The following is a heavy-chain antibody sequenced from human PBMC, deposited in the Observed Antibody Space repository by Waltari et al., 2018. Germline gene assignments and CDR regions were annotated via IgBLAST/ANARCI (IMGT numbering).Heavy chain of an antibody. V-gene: IGHV3-53*01. J-gene: IGHJ4*02. CDR2: IYSGGNA. CDR3: ARFSHKDY. Sequence: EVQLVESGEGLIQTGGSLRLSCEAAGFTVSNNYMGWVRQAPGKGLEWVSVIYSGGNAYYADSVKGRFTISRDNSKNTVYLQMNSLRAEDTALYYCARFSHKDYWGQGILVTVSS. CDR1: GFTVSNNY.